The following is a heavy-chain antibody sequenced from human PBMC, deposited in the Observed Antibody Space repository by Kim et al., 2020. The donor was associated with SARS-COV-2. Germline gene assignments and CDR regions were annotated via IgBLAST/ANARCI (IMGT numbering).Heavy chain of an antibody. D-gene: IGHD1-26*01. Sequence: SETLSLTCSVSGVSITSGTIYWTWIRQPAGKGLEWIGLVYSNGSPNYNPSLKGRVTISRDTSKNQFSLNLESVTAADTAVYYCARDSLWGGLDVWGPGTTVTVSS. CDR2: VYSNGSP. CDR3: ARDSLWGGLDV. V-gene: IGHV4-61*02. CDR1: GVSITSGTIY. J-gene: IGHJ6*02.